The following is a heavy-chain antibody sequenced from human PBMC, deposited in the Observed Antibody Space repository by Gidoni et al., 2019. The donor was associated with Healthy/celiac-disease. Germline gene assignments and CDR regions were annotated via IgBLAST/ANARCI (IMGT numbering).Heavy chain of an antibody. CDR3: AKDWNTGGYYYYGMDV. V-gene: IGHV3-9*01. J-gene: IGHJ6*02. CDR2: ISWNSGSI. CDR1: GFTFDDYA. Sequence: EVQLVESGGGLVQPGRSLRPSCAASGFTFDDYAMHWVRQAPGKGLEWVSGISWNSGSIGYADSVKGRFTISRDNAKNSLYLQMNSLRAEDTALYYCAKDWNTGGYYYYGMDVWGQGTTVTVSS. D-gene: IGHD2-8*02.